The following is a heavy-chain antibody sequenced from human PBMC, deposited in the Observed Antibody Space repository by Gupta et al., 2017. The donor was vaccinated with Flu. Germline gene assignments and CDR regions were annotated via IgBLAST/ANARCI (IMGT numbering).Heavy chain of an antibody. J-gene: IGHJ4*01. CDR1: GESITSSHFY. Sequence: QLQLQESGPGLVKSSETLSLTCSVSGESITSSHFYWGWVRQPPGKGLEWIASLFYSGTTYYNSSLKSRLVMSVDTSQNQFSLRLSSVSAADTAIYYCASMNDDSAMYVLRDYWGHGIQVTVSS. D-gene: IGHD2-8*01. CDR2: LFYSGTT. CDR3: ASMNDDSAMYVLRDY. V-gene: IGHV4-39*01.